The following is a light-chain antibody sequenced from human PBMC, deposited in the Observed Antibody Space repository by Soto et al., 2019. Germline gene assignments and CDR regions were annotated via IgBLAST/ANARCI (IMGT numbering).Light chain of an antibody. CDR2: GVK. Sequence: QSAMTQPASVSGSPGQSITISCTGSGRDIGAYDYVSWYQQHPGKAPKLLIYGVKNRPSGVSYRFSASKSAFTASLTISGLQAEDEAHYYCRSYTSKSTLVVFGCGTK. CDR1: GRDIGAYDY. J-gene: IGLJ2*01. V-gene: IGLV2-14*01. CDR3: RSYTSKSTLVV.